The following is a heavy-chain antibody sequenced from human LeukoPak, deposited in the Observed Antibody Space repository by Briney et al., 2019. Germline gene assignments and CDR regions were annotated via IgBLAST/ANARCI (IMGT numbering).Heavy chain of an antibody. V-gene: IGHV3-23*01. CDR1: GFSFPYA. Sequence: GGSLRLSCEASGFSFPYAMNWVRQAPGKGLEWVSSISESGGTTDYADSVKGRFTISRDNSKNTLYLQMNSLRAENTAIYYCANPPTVTSFHYWGQGTLVTVSS. J-gene: IGHJ4*02. D-gene: IGHD4-11*01. CDR2: ISESGGTT. CDR3: ANPPTVTSFHY.